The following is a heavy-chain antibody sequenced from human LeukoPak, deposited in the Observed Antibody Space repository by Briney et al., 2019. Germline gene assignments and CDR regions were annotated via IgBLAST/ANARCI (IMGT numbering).Heavy chain of an antibody. V-gene: IGHV1-46*01. CDR3: ARERRRGRSGELGELFASYYTYYYTDV. Sequence: ASVKVSCKASGYTFTMYYIHWVRQAPGQGLEWMGMINPSDGATTYAQRFQGRVTMTRDMSTTTVYMDLRSLRSDDTAVYFCARERRRGRSGELGELFASYYTYYYTDVWGRGTTVTVSS. CDR1: GYTFTMYY. CDR2: INPSDGAT. D-gene: IGHD3-10*01. J-gene: IGHJ6*03.